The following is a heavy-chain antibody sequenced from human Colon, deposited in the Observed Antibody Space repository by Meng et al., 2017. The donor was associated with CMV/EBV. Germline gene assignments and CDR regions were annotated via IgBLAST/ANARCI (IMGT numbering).Heavy chain of an antibody. CDR2: IRSKANSYAT. D-gene: IGHD2-15*01. CDR3: TRNGGGPPSYYYGMDV. CDR1: GFTFSGSA. Sequence: GESLKISCAASGFTFSGSAMHWVRQASGKGLEWVGRIRSKANSYATAYAASVKGRFTISRDDSKNTAYLQMNSLKTEDTAVYYCTRNGGGPPSYYYGMDVWGQGTTVTVS. V-gene: IGHV3-73*01. J-gene: IGHJ6*02.